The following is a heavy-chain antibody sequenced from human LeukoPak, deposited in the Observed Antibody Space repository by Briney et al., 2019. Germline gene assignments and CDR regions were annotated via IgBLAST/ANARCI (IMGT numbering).Heavy chain of an antibody. CDR2: IYYSGST. CDR1: GGSISSSSYY. CDR3: ARGEGGVVVPAASWFDP. D-gene: IGHD2-2*01. V-gene: IGHV4-39*07. J-gene: IGHJ5*02. Sequence: PSETLSLTCTVSGGSISSSSYYWGWIRQPPGKGLEWIGSIYYSGSTYYNPSLKSRVTISVDTSKDQFSLKLSSVTAADTAVYYCARGEGGVVVPAASWFDPWGRGTLVTVSS.